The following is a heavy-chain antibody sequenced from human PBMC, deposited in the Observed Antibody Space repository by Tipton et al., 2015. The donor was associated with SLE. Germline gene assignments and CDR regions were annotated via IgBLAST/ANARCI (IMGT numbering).Heavy chain of an antibody. CDR3: ARRVEPYYYYYGMDV. CDR1: GGSFSGYY. V-gene: IGHV4-34*01. CDR2: INHSGST. J-gene: IGHJ6*02. Sequence: TLSLTCAVYGGSFSGYYWSWIRQPQGKGLEWIGEINHSGSTNYNPSLKSRVTISVDTSQNQFSRKLISVTAADTAVYYCARRVEPYYYYYGMDVWVQGTTVIVSS. D-gene: IGHD3-3*01.